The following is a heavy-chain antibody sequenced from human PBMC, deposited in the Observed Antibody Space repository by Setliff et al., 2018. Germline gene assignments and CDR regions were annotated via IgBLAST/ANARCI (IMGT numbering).Heavy chain of an antibody. Sequence: SGPTLVNPTQTLTLTRTFSGFSLSTSLVGVGWIRQPPGKALEWLALIYWNDEKRYSPSLKSRLTITKDTSKNQVVLTMTNMDPVDTATYYCAHIAGGGNSPRHDYWGQGTLVTVSS. D-gene: IGHD2-21*01. CDR1: GFSLSTSLVG. J-gene: IGHJ4*02. V-gene: IGHV2-5*01. CDR3: AHIAGGGNSPRHDY. CDR2: IYWNDEK.